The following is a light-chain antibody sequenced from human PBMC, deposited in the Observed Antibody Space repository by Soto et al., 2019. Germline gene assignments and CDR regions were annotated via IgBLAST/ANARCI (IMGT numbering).Light chain of an antibody. Sequence: EIVFTQSPGTLSLSPVERATLSCRASQSITSNYLAWYQQKPGQAPRLLIYGPSSRAIGIPHRFSGSGSGTDFTLTISGLEPEDFAIYYCQQYGSSSITFGQGTRLEI. CDR2: GPS. CDR3: QQYGSSSIT. CDR1: QSITSNY. J-gene: IGKJ5*01. V-gene: IGKV3-20*01.